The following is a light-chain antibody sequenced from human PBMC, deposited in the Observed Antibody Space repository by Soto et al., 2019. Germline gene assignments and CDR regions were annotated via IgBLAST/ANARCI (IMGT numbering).Light chain of an antibody. Sequence: QSVLTQPPSVSGAPGQRVTISCTGSNSNIGAGYDVHWYQQLPGTAPKFLIYDNSNRPSRVPDRFSGSKSGTSASLAITGLQAEDEADYYCQSYDSSLSASVFGGGTKLTVL. CDR1: NSNIGAGYD. CDR3: QSYDSSLSASV. J-gene: IGLJ3*02. CDR2: DNS. V-gene: IGLV1-40*01.